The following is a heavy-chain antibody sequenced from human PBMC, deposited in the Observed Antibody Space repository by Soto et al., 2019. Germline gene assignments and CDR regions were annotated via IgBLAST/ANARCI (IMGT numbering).Heavy chain of an antibody. J-gene: IGHJ3*02. Sequence: PSETLSLTCTVSGGSISSYYWSWIRQPAGKGLEWIGRIYTSGSTNYNPSLKSRVTMSVDTSKNQFSLKLSSVTAADTAVYYCARGYDSYGSHSGDAFDIWGQGTMVNVS. CDR2: IYTSGST. D-gene: IGHD5-18*01. CDR1: GGSISSYY. V-gene: IGHV4-4*07. CDR3: ARGYDSYGSHSGDAFDI.